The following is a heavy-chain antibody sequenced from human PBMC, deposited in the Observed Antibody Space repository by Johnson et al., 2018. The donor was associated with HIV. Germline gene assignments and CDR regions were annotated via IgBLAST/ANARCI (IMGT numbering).Heavy chain of an antibody. Sequence: EVQVVESGGGVVRPGGSLRLSCAASGFAFDDYGMSWVRQAPGKGLDWVSAISGNGGDTYFADSVKGRFTISRDNSKNTLYLQMNSLRAEDRSVYYCARGGSSTSLDAFDIWGQGTMVTVSS. CDR1: GFAFDDYG. V-gene: IGHV3-23*04. J-gene: IGHJ3*02. CDR2: ISGNGGDT. CDR3: ARGGSSTSLDAFDI. D-gene: IGHD2-2*01.